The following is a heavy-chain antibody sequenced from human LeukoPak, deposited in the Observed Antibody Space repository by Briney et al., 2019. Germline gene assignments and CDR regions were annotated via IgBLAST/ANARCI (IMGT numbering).Heavy chain of an antibody. CDR2: ISGSGGST. CDR1: GFTFSSYG. V-gene: IGHV3-23*01. Sequence: GGSLRLSCAASGFTFSSYGMSWVRQAPGKGLEWVSAISGSGGSTYYADSVKGRFTISRDNSKNTLYLQMNSLRAEDTAVYYCAKGRYYYDSSGYYDYFDYWGQGTLVTVSS. J-gene: IGHJ4*02. D-gene: IGHD3-22*01. CDR3: AKGRYYYDSSGYYDYFDY.